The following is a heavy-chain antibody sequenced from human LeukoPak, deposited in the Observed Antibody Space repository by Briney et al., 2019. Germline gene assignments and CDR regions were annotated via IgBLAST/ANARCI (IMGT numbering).Heavy chain of an antibody. CDR1: GFTFSSYA. Sequence: PGGSLRLSCAASGFTFSSYATSWVRQAPGKGLEWVSAISGSGGSTYYADSVKGRFTISRDDSKNTLFLQMNSLRAEDTAIYYCAKDSFSQNGIFDALDIWGQGTMVTVYS. J-gene: IGHJ3*02. D-gene: IGHD1-1*01. CDR2: ISGSGGST. CDR3: AKDSFSQNGIFDALDI. V-gene: IGHV3-23*01.